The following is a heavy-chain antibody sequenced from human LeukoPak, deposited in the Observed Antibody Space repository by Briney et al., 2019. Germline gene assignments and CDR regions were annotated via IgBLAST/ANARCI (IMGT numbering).Heavy chain of an antibody. D-gene: IGHD3-10*01. CDR1: GYTFNSYA. Sequence: ASVKVSCKASGYTFNSYAISWVRQAPGQGFEWMGWISTYNGNTNYVEKFQGRVNMTRDTTTSTAYMELRGLRSDDTAVYYCARDRQLQWFGEFNIDFDFWGQGTLVTVSS. CDR3: ARDRQLQWFGEFNIDFDF. V-gene: IGHV1-18*01. J-gene: IGHJ4*02. CDR2: ISTYNGNT.